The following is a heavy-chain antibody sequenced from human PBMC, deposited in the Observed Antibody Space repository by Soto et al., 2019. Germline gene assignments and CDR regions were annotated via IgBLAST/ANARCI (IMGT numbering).Heavy chain of an antibody. J-gene: IGHJ4*02. CDR3: ARGSRSWYNFDY. V-gene: IGHV4-61*01. CDR2: IYYSVST. D-gene: IGHD6-13*01. Sequence: QVQLQESCPGLVKPSETLSLTCTVSGGSVSSGSYYWRWIRQPPGKGLEWIGYIYYSVSTNYNPSLKSRVTIPVDTSRSQFSLELSFVTAAETAVYYCARGSRSWYNFDYWGQGTLVTVSS. CDR1: GGSVSSGSYY.